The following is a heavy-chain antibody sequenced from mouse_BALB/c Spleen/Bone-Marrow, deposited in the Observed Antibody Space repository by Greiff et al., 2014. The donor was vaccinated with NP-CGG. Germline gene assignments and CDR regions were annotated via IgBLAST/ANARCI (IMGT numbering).Heavy chain of an antibody. Sequence: EVQLQQSGSELVKPGASVKLSCAASGFNIKDTYMHWVKQRPEQGLEWIGRIDPANGDTKYDPKFQGKATITADTSSNTAYLQLSSLTSEDTAVYYCTRPSFYYGSSYWYFDVWGAGTTVPVSS. CDR2: IDPANGDT. CDR1: GFNIKDTY. V-gene: IGHV14-3*02. D-gene: IGHD1-1*01. J-gene: IGHJ1*01. CDR3: TRPSFYYGSSYWYFDV.